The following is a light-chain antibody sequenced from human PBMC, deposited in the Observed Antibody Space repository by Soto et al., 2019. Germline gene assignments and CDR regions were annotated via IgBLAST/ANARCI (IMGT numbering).Light chain of an antibody. CDR3: PQRGT. Sequence: EFVLTQSPATLSLSPGERATLSCRASQSVSSYLAWYQQKPGQAPRLLIYDVSNRATGMPARFSGSGSGTDFTHTISSLEPEDFAGYYCPQRGTFGGGTKVEIK. J-gene: IGKJ4*01. CDR2: DVS. CDR1: QSVSSY. V-gene: IGKV3-11*01.